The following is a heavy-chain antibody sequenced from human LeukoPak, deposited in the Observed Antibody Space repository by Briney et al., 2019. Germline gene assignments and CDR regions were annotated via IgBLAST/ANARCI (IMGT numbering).Heavy chain of an antibody. CDR1: GFTFSSYW. CDR2: INSDGSST. Sequence: GGSLRLSCAASGFTFSSYWMHWVRQAPGKGLVWVSRINSDGSSTSYADSVKGRFTISRDNAKNTLYLQMNSLRAEDTAVYYCARVYYPYYDSSGYYYWGQGTLVTVSS. V-gene: IGHV3-74*01. J-gene: IGHJ4*02. D-gene: IGHD3-22*01. CDR3: ARVYYPYYDSSGYYY.